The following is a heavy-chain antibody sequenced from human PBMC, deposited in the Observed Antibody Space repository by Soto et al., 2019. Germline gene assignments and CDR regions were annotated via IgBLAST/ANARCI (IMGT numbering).Heavy chain of an antibody. V-gene: IGHV3-48*03. D-gene: IGHD3-10*01. CDR2: ISKNGIDI. CDR1: VFSFSTYE. Sequence: WGSLLVSCATSVFSFSTYEMNWVRQAPGKGLDWVSYISKNGIDIYYADSVKGRFTISRDNANNSLFLQMNSLRAEDTAVYYCAPRKSGSFNLGAFDIWGQGTMVTVSS. J-gene: IGHJ3*02. CDR3: APRKSGSFNLGAFDI.